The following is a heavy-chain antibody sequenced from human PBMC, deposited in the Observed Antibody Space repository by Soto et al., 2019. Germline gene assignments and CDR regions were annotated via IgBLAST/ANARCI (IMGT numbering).Heavy chain of an antibody. CDR3: AKDLGVVVVAETY. CDR1: GFTFSSYA. CDR2: ISDSGGST. D-gene: IGHD2-15*01. J-gene: IGHJ4*02. Sequence: EVQLLESGGGLVQPGGSLRLSCAASGFTFSSYAMSWVRQAPGKGLEWVSAISDSGGSTYYADSVKGRFTISRDNSKNTLYLQMNSLRAEDTAVYYCAKDLGVVVVAETYWGQGTLVTVSS. V-gene: IGHV3-23*01.